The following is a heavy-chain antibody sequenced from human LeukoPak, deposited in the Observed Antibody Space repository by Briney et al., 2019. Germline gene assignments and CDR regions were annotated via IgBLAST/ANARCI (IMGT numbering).Heavy chain of an antibody. V-gene: IGHV3-30-3*01. D-gene: IGHD2-21*01. Sequence: GGSLRLSCAASGFTFSSYAMHWVRQAPGKGLEWVAVISYDGSNKYYADSVKGRFTISRDNSKNTLYLQMNSLRAEDTAVYYCAKDAVIRPSQFDYWGQGTLVTVSS. CDR3: AKDAVIRPSQFDY. J-gene: IGHJ4*02. CDR2: ISYDGSNK. CDR1: GFTFSSYA.